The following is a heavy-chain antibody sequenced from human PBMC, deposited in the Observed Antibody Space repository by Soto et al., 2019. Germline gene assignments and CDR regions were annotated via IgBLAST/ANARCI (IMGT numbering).Heavy chain of an antibody. CDR3: ARRLYCGVDCYTHYYYGMDV. CDR2: IIPVLGVT. CDR1: GDTFSSYT. V-gene: IGHV1-69*02. D-gene: IGHD2-21*02. J-gene: IGHJ6*02. Sequence: QVQLVQSGPEVKKPGSSVRISCRSGGDTFSSYTVSWVRQTPGQGLEWMGRIIPVLGVTNYSRKFKGRMTITVDKSKTTAHMELSSLKSEDTARYYCARRLYCGVDCYTHYYYGMDVWDQGTSVIVSS.